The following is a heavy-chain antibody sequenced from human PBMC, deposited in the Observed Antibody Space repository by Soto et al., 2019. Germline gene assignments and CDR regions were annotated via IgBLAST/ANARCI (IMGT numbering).Heavy chain of an antibody. J-gene: IGHJ4*02. V-gene: IGHV1-3*01. Sequence: QVQLVQSEAEVKKPGASVKVSCKASGYSSTAYPMHWVRQAPGQRLEWMVWVNVANGDIGYSRKSQCRVTITRDTAAGTVYMALRRLTSGHTAVYYCANKDYYGAGVYHFEHWGQGTLVTVSS. CDR2: VNVANGDI. D-gene: IGHD3-10*01. CDR3: ANKDYYGAGVYHFEH. CDR1: GYSSTAYP.